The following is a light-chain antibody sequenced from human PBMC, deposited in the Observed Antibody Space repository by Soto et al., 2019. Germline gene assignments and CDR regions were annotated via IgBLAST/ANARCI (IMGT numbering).Light chain of an antibody. CDR2: GAS. J-gene: IGKJ1*01. CDR1: QSVSSN. V-gene: IGKV3-15*01. Sequence: ELVMTQSPATLSVSPGERATLSCRASQSVSSNLAGYQQKPGQAPRLLIYGASTRATGIPARFSGSGSGTEFTLTISSLQSEEFSVYYCQKYNNWWTFGQGTTVDI. CDR3: QKYNNWWT.